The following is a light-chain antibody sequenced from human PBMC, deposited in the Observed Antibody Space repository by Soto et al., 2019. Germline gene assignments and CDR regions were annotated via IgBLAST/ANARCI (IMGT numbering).Light chain of an antibody. V-gene: IGLV2-14*01. J-gene: IGLJ3*02. Sequence: QSALTQPASVSGSPGQSITISCTGTSSDVGGYNYVSWYQQHPGKAPKLMIYEVSNRPSGVSNRFSGSKSGNTASLTISGLQAEDEADYYCSSYTTGSAIGVLFGGGTKVTVL. CDR2: EVS. CDR3: SSYTTGSAIGVL. CDR1: SSDVGGYNY.